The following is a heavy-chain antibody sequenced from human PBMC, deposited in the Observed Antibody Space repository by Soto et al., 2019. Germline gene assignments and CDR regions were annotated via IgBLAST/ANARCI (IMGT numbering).Heavy chain of an antibody. CDR3: ARRSDIGYCSSTSCSHRYYYYYYGMDV. CDR2: IIPIFGTA. D-gene: IGHD2-2*01. Sequence: SVKVSCKASGGTLSSYAISWVRQAPGQGLEWMGGIIPIFGTANYAQKFQGRVTITADESTSTAYMELSSLRSEDTAVYYCARRSDIGYCSSTSCSHRYYYYYYGMDVWGQGTTVTGSS. V-gene: IGHV1-69*13. J-gene: IGHJ6*02. CDR1: GGTLSSYA.